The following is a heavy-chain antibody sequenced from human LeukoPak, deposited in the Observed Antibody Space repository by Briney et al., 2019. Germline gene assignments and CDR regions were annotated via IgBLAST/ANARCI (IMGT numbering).Heavy chain of an antibody. CDR3: AKTPPQEWLLSPGDY. D-gene: IGHD3-3*01. CDR1: RFTFSSYA. V-gene: IGHV3-23*01. CDR2: ISGSGGST. J-gene: IGHJ4*02. Sequence: GASLRLSCAVSRFTFSSYAMSWVRQAPGKGLEWVSAISGSGGSTYYADSVKGRFTISRDNSKNTLYLQMNSLRAEDTAVYYCAKTPPQEWLLSPGDYWGQGTLVTVSS.